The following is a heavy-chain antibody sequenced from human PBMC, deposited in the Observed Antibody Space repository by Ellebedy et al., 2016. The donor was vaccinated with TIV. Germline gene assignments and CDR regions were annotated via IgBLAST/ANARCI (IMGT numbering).Heavy chain of an antibody. V-gene: IGHV3-23*01. CDR1: GFTFSSYP. J-gene: IGHJ4*02. D-gene: IGHD3-22*01. CDR2: ISAGGGST. CDR3: AIQYYYESSEFSYFDY. Sequence: GESLKISCAGSGFTFSSYPMNWVRQAPGKGLEWVSTISAGGGSTYYADSVKCRFTISRDNSKNTLYLQINSLRAGDTAVYYCAIQYYYESSEFSYFDYWGRGTPVTVSS.